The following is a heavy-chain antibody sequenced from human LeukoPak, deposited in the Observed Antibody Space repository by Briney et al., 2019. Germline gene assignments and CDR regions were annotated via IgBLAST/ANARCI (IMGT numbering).Heavy chain of an antibody. D-gene: IGHD2-2*01. Sequence: GASVKVSCKASGGTFSSYAISWVRQALGQGLEWMGRIIPILGIANYAQKLQGRVTMTTDTSTSTAYMELRSLRSDDTAVYYCARGIVVVPAAMENNWFDPWGQGTLVTVSS. CDR3: ARGIVVVPAAMENNWFDP. CDR1: GGTFSSYA. CDR2: IIPILGIA. J-gene: IGHJ5*02. V-gene: IGHV1-69*04.